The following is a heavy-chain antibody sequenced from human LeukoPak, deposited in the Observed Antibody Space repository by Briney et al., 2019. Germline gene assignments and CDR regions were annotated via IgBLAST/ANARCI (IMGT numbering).Heavy chain of an antibody. D-gene: IGHD6-19*01. Sequence: SETLSLTCAVYGGSFSGYYWSWIRQPPGKGLEWIGEINHSGSTNYNPSLKSRVTISVDTSKNQFSLNLSSVTAADTAVYYCARWGSGWHYFDYWGQGTMVTVSS. CDR3: ARWGSGWHYFDY. CDR2: INHSGST. CDR1: GGSFSGYY. J-gene: IGHJ4*02. V-gene: IGHV4-34*01.